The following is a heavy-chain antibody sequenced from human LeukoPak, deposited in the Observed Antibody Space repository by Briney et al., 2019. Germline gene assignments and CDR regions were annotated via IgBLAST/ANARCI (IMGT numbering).Heavy chain of an antibody. Sequence: GGSLRLSCAASGFTFSSYWMSWVRQAPGKGLEWVANIKQDGSEKYYVDSVKGRFTISRDNAKNSLYLQMNSLRAEDTAVYYCARIAAAGRVEAFDIWGQGTMVTVSS. CDR2: IKQDGSEK. CDR3: ARIAAAGRVEAFDI. CDR1: GFTFSSYW. V-gene: IGHV3-7*01. D-gene: IGHD6-13*01. J-gene: IGHJ3*02.